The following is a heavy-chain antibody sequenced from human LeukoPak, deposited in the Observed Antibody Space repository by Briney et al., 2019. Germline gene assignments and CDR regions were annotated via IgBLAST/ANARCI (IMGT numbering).Heavy chain of an antibody. CDR2: IRSKAYGGTT. CDR3: TRDLLGFGEFVYDY. V-gene: IGHV3-49*04. Sequence: GGSLRLSCTASGFTFGDYAMSWVRQAPGKGLEWVGFIRSKAYGGTTEYAASVKGRFTISRDDSKSIAYLQMNSLKTEDTAVYYCTRDLLGFGEFVYDYWGQGTLVTVSS. CDR1: GFTFGDYA. D-gene: IGHD3-10*01. J-gene: IGHJ4*02.